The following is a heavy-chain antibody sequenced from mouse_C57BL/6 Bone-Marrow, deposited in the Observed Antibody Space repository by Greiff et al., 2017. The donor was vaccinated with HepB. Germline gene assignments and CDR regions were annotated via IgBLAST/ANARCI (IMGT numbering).Heavy chain of an antibody. D-gene: IGHD3-2*02. CDR1: GYTFTDYY. CDR2: INPYNGGT. Sequence: VQLKESGPVLVKPGASVKMSCKASGYTFTDYYMNWVKQSHGKSLEWIGVINPYNGGTSYNQKFKGKATLTVDKSSSTAYMELNSLTSEDSAVYYCARRTSHSSGYWGQGTTLTVSS. J-gene: IGHJ2*01. CDR3: ARRTSHSSGY. V-gene: IGHV1-19*01.